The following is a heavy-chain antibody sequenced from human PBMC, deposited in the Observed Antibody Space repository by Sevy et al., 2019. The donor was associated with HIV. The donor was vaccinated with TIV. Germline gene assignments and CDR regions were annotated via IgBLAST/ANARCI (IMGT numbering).Heavy chain of an antibody. CDR1: GFIFSNYY. CDR2: ISDRSDNI. D-gene: IGHD2-15*01. V-gene: IGHV3-48*01. Sequence: GGSLRLSCAASGFIFSNYYMTWVRQAPGKGLEWVSYISDRSDNISYAGSVKGRFTISRDNARNALYLQMSSLGGEDPAVYYCARVRDRYGSGGRCYYGYFFDYWGQGTLVTVSS. J-gene: IGHJ4*02. CDR3: ARVRDRYGSGGRCYYGYFFDY.